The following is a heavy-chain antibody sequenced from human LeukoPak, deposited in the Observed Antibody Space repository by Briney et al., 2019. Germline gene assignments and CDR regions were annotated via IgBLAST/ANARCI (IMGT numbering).Heavy chain of an antibody. D-gene: IGHD6-19*01. CDR1: GFTFSSYS. CDR2: ISSSSSTI. Sequence: GGSLRLSCAASGFTFSSYSMNWVRQAPGKGLEWVSYISSSSSTIYYADSVKGRFTISRDNAKNSLYLQMNSLRAEDTAVYYCAVARLYSSGWSRGGYFDYWGQGTLVTVSS. J-gene: IGHJ4*02. V-gene: IGHV3-48*04. CDR3: AVARLYSSGWSRGGYFDY.